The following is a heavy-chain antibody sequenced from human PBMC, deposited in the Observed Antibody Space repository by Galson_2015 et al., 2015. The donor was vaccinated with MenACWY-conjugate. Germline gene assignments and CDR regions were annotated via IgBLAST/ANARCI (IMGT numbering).Heavy chain of an antibody. J-gene: IGHJ5*01. V-gene: IGHV4-61*08. CDR3: ARDKFGEGVRWFGP. CDR1: GASVNSAGFY. CDR2: ISYSERT. Sequence: SETLSLTCAISGASVNSAGFYWGWVRQPPGKGLEWIGYISYSERTLCKSSLKSRVSISLDTSKNQLSLRLSSVTAADTAVYYCARDKFGEGVRWFGPWGQGTLVTVSS. D-gene: IGHD3-10*01.